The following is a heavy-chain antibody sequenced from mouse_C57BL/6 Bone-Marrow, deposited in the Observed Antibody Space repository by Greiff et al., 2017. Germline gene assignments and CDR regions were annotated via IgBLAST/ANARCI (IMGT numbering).Heavy chain of an antibody. CDR2: IDPSDSYP. CDR1: GYTFTSYW. J-gene: IGHJ3*01. CDR3: ARGLFAY. Sequence: QVQLKQPGAELVMPGASVKLSCKASGYTFTSYWMHWVKQRPGQGLEWIGEIDPSDSYPNYNQKFKGKSTLTVDKSSSTAYMQLSSLTSEDSAVYYCARGLFAYWGQGTLVTVSA. V-gene: IGHV1-69*01.